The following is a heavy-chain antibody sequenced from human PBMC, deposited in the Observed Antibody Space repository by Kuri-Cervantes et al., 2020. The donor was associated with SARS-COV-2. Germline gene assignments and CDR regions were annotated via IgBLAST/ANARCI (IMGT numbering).Heavy chain of an antibody. D-gene: IGHD6-6*01. V-gene: IGHV4-30-4*08. CDR2: IYYSGST. J-gene: IGHJ4*02. Sequence: SETLSLTCTVSGGSISSGDYYWSWIRQPPGKGLERIGYIYYSGSTYYNPSLKSRVTISVDTSKNQFSLKLSSVTAADTAVYYCARGASIAARYYFDYWGQGTLVTVSS. CDR3: ARGASIAARYYFDY. CDR1: GGSISSGDYY.